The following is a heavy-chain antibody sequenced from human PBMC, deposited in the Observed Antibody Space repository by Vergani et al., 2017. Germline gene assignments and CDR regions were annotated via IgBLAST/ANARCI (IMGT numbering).Heavy chain of an antibody. CDR1: GYSLRDGYY. CDR2: IYRTGST. D-gene: IGHD3-9*01. CDR3: ARNSILGNTFDGGKFDD. V-gene: IGHV4-38-2*01. J-gene: IGHJ4*02. Sequence: QVQLQESGPTLVKSSETLSLSCVVSGYSLRDGYYWAWIRQTPGRGMECIGSIYRTGSTYYRPSLKSRVTLSLDTSKNQFSLKLTSVTAADTAVYFCARNSILGNTFDGGKFDDWGRGTLVTVSS.